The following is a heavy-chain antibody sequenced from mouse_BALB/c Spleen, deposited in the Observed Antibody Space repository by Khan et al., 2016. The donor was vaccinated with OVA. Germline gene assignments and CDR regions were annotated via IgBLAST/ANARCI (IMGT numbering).Heavy chain of an antibody. CDR3: VRRGNYYGSVYWYFDV. V-gene: IGHV2-9-2*01. J-gene: IGHJ1*01. CDR1: GFSLTNYD. Sequence: QVQLKESGPGLVAPSQSLSITCTVSGFSLTNYDISWMRQTPGKGLEWLGVIWTGGGTNYNSVFMSRLSITKDNSKSQVFLKMNSLQTDDTAIYYCVRRGNYYGSVYWYFDVWGVGTTVTVSS. D-gene: IGHD1-1*01. CDR2: IWTGGGT.